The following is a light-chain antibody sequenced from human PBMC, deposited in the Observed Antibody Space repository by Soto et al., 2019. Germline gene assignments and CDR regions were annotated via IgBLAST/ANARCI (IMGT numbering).Light chain of an antibody. CDR1: QGIRND. J-gene: IGKJ1*01. V-gene: IGKV1-6*01. CDR2: AAS. CDR3: LQDYNSPRT. Sequence: AIQMTQSPSSLSASVGDRVTITCRASQGIRNDLGWYQQKPGKAPKLLIYAASSLQSGVPSRFSGSGSGTDVPLTISSLQPEDFATYYCLQDYNSPRTFGQGTKVEIK.